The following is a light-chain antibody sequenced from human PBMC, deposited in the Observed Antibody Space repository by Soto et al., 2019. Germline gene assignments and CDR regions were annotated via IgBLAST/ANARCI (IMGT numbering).Light chain of an antibody. V-gene: IGKV3-15*01. CDR3: QQYNNWPPYT. J-gene: IGKJ2*01. CDR1: QSVSRN. Sequence: EIVMTQSSATLSVSPGERATISCRASQSVSRNLAWYQQKPGQATRLLIYGASTRATGIPARFSGSGSGTEFTLTISSLQSEDFAVYYCQQYNNWPPYTFGQGTKLEIK. CDR2: GAS.